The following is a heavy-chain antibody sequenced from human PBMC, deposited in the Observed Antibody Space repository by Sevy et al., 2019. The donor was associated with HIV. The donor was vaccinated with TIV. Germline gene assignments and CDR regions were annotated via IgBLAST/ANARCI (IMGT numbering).Heavy chain of an antibody. CDR1: GFTFSSYA. J-gene: IGHJ4*02. CDR2: ISGSGGTT. Sequence: GGSLRLSCAASGFTFSSYAMSWVRQGPGKGLEWVSGISGSGGTTYHADSVKGRFTISRDNSKNTLYLQMNSLRAEDTAIYYCAKDLNPHYNFWHCPFDYWGQGTLVTVSS. CDR3: AKDLNPHYNFWHCPFDY. D-gene: IGHD3-3*01. V-gene: IGHV3-23*01.